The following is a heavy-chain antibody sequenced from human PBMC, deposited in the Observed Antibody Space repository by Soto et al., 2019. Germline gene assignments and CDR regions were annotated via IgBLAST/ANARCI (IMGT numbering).Heavy chain of an antibody. J-gene: IGHJ6*02. D-gene: IGHD6-13*01. CDR2: IYYSGST. CDR3: ASFYQQLVPSLGYGMDV. CDR1: GYSISSSNW. V-gene: IGHV4-28*01. Sequence: SETLSLTCAVSGYSISSSNWWGWIRQPPGKGLEWIGYIYYSGSTYYNPSLKSRVTMSVDTSKNQFSLKLSSVTAADTAVYYCASFYQQLVPSLGYGMDVWGQGTTVTVSS.